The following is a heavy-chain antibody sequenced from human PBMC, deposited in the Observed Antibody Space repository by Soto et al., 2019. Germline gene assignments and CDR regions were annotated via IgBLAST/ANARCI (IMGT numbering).Heavy chain of an antibody. CDR3: ARGGYGYFDY. V-gene: IGHV1-69*01. J-gene: IGHJ4*02. CDR1: GGTFSSYA. Sequence: QVQLVQSGAEVTKPGSSVKVSCKASGGTFSSYAISWVRQAPGQGLECMGGIIPIFGTANYEQKFQGRVTINSDESTSTAYMELSSLRSADTAVYYCARGGYGYFDYWGQGTLVTVSS. CDR2: IIPIFGTA. D-gene: IGHD5-18*01.